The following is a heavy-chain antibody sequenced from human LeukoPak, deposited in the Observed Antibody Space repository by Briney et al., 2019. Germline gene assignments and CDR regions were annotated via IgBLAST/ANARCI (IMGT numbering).Heavy chain of an antibody. J-gene: IGHJ4*02. CDR1: GYTFTTYP. CDR3: ARDYSSGWPNFDY. V-gene: IGHV7-4-1*02. CDR2: INTNTGNP. D-gene: IGHD6-19*01. Sequence: ASVKVSCKASGYTFTTYPVNWVRQAPGQGLEYMGWINTNTGNPTYAQGFTGRFVFSLDTSVSTAYLQLSSLKAEDTAVYYCARDYSSGWPNFDYWGQGTLVTVSS.